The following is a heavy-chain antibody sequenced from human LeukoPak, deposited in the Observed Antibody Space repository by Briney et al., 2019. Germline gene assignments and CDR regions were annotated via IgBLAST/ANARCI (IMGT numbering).Heavy chain of an antibody. D-gene: IGHD2-21*01. V-gene: IGHV3-30*18. CDR2: ISYDGSNE. Sequence: GSLRLSCAASGFSFSRNGMHWVRQAPGKGLEWVAVISYDGSNEYYADSVKGRFTISRDNSKNTLYLQMNSLRPEDTAVYYCAKARAGYYYFDSWGQGTLVTVSS. J-gene: IGHJ4*02. CDR1: GFSFSRNG. CDR3: AKARAGYYYFDS.